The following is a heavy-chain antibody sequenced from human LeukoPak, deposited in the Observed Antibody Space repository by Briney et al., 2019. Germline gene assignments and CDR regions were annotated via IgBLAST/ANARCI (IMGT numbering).Heavy chain of an antibody. J-gene: IGHJ4*02. CDR1: GFTFNNNY. CDR3: ARGGVTMIVPIF. Sequence: GGSLRLSCAASGFTFNNNYMTWVRQAPGKGLEGVSVIYSGGNTYYADSVKGRFTIFRDNSKNTLYLQMNSLRADDTAVYYCARGGVTMIVPIFWGQGTLVTVSS. D-gene: IGHD3-22*01. V-gene: IGHV3-53*01. CDR2: IYSGGNT.